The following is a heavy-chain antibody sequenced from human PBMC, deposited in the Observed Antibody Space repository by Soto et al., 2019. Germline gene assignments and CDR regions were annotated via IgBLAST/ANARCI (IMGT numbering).Heavy chain of an antibody. J-gene: IGHJ4*02. CDR1: GLTFSNYG. CDR2: TWSDGSNK. V-gene: IGHV3-33*01. CDR3: AIGGFTFDT. D-gene: IGHD3-10*01. Sequence: QVQLVESGGGVVQPGRSLRLSCAASGLTFSNYGMHWVRQAPGKGLEWVAVTWSDGSNKYYADPGKGRFTISRDNAKNTLYLQMNRLRADDTAVYYCAIGGFTFDTWGQGTLVTVSS.